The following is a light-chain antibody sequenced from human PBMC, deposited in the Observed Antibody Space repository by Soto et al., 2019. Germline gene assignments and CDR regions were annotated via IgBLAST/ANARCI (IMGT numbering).Light chain of an antibody. J-gene: IGKJ1*01. V-gene: IGKV3-15*01. Sequence: MTQSPSTLSASVGDRVTITGRASQSVSSWLAWYQQKPGQAPRLLMYDVSTRASAAPARFSGSGSGSEFTLTISSLQSEDFAIYFCQQYYHWRTFGQGTKVDIK. CDR3: QQYYHWRT. CDR1: QSVSSW. CDR2: DVS.